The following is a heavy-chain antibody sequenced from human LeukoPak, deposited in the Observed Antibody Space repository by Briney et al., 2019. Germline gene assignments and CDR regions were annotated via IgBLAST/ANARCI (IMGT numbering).Heavy chain of an antibody. J-gene: IGHJ4*02. D-gene: IGHD3-16*01. CDR1: GFTFSSSW. Sequence: GGSLRLSCVASGFTFSSSWMSWVRQAPGKRLEWVANIKQDGSEKYYVDFVKGRFTISRDNAKNSLYLQMNSLRAEDTAVYYCARDGAGHIPIDYWGQGTLVTVSS. CDR3: ARDGAGHIPIDY. V-gene: IGHV3-7*01. CDR2: IKQDGSEK.